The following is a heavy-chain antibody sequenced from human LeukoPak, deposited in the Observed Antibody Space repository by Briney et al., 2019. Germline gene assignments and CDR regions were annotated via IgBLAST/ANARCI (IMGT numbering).Heavy chain of an antibody. D-gene: IGHD2-21*02. Sequence: SQTLSLTCTVSGGSISSGGYYWSWIRQHPGKGLEWIGCIYYSGSTYYNPSLKSRVTISVDTSKNQFSLKLSSVTAADTAVYYCAATTNIVVVTAIWAFDIWGQGTMVTVSS. V-gene: IGHV4-31*03. J-gene: IGHJ3*02. CDR2: IYYSGST. CDR1: GGSISSGGYY. CDR3: AATTNIVVVTAIWAFDI.